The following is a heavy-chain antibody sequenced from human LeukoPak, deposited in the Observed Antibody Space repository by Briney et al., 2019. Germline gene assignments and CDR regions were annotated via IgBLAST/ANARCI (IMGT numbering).Heavy chain of an antibody. CDR1: GFTFSTYA. D-gene: IGHD6-13*01. CDR3: TTTGDSTFDY. V-gene: IGHV3-23*01. J-gene: IGHJ4*02. Sequence: GGSLRLSCAASGFTFSTYAMSWVRQAPGKGLEWVSVISGSGSSTYYADSVKGRFTISRDNSKNTLYLQMNSLKTEDTAVYYCTTTGDSTFDYWGQGTLVTVSS. CDR2: ISGSGSST.